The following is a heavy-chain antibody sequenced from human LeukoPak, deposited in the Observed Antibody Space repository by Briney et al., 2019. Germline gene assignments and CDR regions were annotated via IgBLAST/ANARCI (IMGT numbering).Heavy chain of an antibody. Sequence: GGSLTLPCAASGFTFSHCAMSWVRRAPGKGVEWVCAISDSGGSTYYADSVKGRFTISRDNSKNTLYLQMNSLRAEDTAAYYCAKDREGYCSSSTCSLLDYWGQGTLVTVSS. CDR2: ISDSGGST. J-gene: IGHJ4*02. V-gene: IGHV3-23*01. D-gene: IGHD2-2*01. CDR3: AKDREGYCSSSTCSLLDY. CDR1: GFTFSHCA.